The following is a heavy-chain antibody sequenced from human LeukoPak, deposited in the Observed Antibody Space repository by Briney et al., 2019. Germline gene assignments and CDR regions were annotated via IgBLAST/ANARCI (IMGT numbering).Heavy chain of an antibody. CDR1: GFIFSNYW. V-gene: IGHV3-7*01. Sequence: GGSLRLSCAVSGFIFSNYWMSWVRQAPGKGLEWVATIKIDGSEIYYVDSVRGRFTISRDNVRNSLYLQMHSPRGEDTAVYYCAREGTLRAHWDPFDYWGQGTLVTVSS. D-gene: IGHD7-27*01. CDR3: AREGTLRAHWDPFDY. CDR2: IKIDGSEI. J-gene: IGHJ4*02.